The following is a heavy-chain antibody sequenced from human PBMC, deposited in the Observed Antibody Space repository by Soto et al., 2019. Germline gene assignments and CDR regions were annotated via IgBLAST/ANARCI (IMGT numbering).Heavy chain of an antibody. CDR1: GYTFTGYY. D-gene: IGHD2-15*01. Sequence: ASVKVSCKASGYTFTGYYKHWVRQAPGQGLEWMGWINPNSGGTNYAQKLQGRVTMTTDTSTSTAYMELRSLRSDDTAVYYCARDAPCSGGSCYSGYYYYMDVWGKGTTVTVSS. CDR2: INPNSGGT. V-gene: IGHV1-2*02. J-gene: IGHJ6*03. CDR3: ARDAPCSGGSCYSGYYYYMDV.